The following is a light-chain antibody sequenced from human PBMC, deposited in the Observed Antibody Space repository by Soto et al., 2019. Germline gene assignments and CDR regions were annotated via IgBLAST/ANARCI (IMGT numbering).Light chain of an antibody. V-gene: IGKV1-5*01. CDR3: QQYDTYSRT. CDR2: DAS. CDR1: QSISNW. J-gene: IGKJ1*01. Sequence: DIQMTQSPSTLSASVGDRVSINCRASQSISNWLAWYQQKPGKAPKLLMSDASSLERGVPSRFSGSGSGTEFTLTISSLQPDDFATYYCQQYDTYSRTFGQGPKVDLK.